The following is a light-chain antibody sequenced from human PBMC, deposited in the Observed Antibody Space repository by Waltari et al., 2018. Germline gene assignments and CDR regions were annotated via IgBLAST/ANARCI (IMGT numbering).Light chain of an antibody. V-gene: IGLV1-47*01. CDR1: SSNIASNS. CDR3: ATWDDSLGGLWV. Sequence: QSVLTQPPSASGTPGQRVTISCSGISSNIASNSVHWYKQLPGTAPKLLMYGNNPRPSGVPDRFSGSKSVTSASLAISGLRSEDEAIYYCATWDDSLGGLWVFGGGTKVTVL. CDR2: GNN. J-gene: IGLJ3*02.